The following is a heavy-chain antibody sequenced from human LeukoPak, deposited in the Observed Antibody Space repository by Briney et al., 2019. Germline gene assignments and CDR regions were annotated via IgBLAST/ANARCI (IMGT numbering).Heavy chain of an antibody. J-gene: IGHJ4*02. Sequence: GGSLRLSCAASGFTVSSNYMSWVRQAPGKGLEWVSVIYSGGSTYYADSVKGRFTISRDNSKNTLYLQMNSLRAEDTAVYYCARDSGGSGWYGDFDYWGQGTLDTVSS. D-gene: IGHD6-19*01. V-gene: IGHV3-66*01. CDR1: GFTVSSNY. CDR3: ARDSGGSGWYGDFDY. CDR2: IYSGGST.